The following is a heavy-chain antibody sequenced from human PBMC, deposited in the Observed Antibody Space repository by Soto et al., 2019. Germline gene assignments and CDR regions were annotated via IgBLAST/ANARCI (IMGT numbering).Heavy chain of an antibody. D-gene: IGHD6-19*01. J-gene: IGHJ4*01. CDR1: GGSISSDNYY. V-gene: IGHV4-39*01. Sequence: SETLSLTCTVSGGSISSDNYYWGWIRQPPGKGLEWIGTIYYSGSTYYSPSLTSRVTISIDTSKNQFSLQLSSVTAADTAVYFCARLLRLTPGVQKWTYADYGGHGPLATVPS. CDR3: ARLLRLTPGVQKWTYADY. CDR2: IYYSGST.